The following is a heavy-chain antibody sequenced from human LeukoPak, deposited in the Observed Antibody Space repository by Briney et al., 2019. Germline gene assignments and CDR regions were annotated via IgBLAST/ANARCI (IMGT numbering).Heavy chain of an antibody. CDR3: ARDIAVAGKNY. Sequence: SETLSLTCAVYGGSFSCYYWSWIRQPPGKGLEWIGEINHSGSTNYNPSLKSRVTISVDTSKNQFSLKLSSVTAADTAVYYCARDIAVAGKNYWGQGTLVTVSS. D-gene: IGHD6-19*01. V-gene: IGHV4-34*01. CDR1: GGSFSCYY. J-gene: IGHJ4*02. CDR2: INHSGST.